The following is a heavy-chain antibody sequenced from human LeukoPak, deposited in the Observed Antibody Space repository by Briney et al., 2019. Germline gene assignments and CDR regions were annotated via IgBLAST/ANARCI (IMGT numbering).Heavy chain of an antibody. D-gene: IGHD3-22*01. CDR2: INPNSGGT. J-gene: IGHJ4*02. CDR3: ASPYYYDSSGYRY. V-gene: IGHV1-2*02. Sequence: GASVKVSCKASGYTITGYYMHWVRQAPGQGLEWMGWINPNSGGTNYAQKFQGRVTMTRDTSISTAYMELSRLRSDDTAVYYCASPYYYDSSGYRYWGQGTLVTVSS. CDR1: GYTITGYY.